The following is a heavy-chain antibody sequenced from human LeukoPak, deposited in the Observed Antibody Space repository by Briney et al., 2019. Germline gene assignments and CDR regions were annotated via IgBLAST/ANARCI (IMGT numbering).Heavy chain of an antibody. D-gene: IGHD1-26*01. Sequence: SETLSLTCTVSGGSISSYYWSWIRQPAGKALEWIGRIYTTGTTNYNPSLKTRVTMTVDTSKDQCSLKLSSVTAADTAVYYCARDRSVSGIDYWGQGTLVTVSS. CDR2: IYTTGTT. CDR1: GGSISSYY. V-gene: IGHV4-4*07. CDR3: ARDRSVSGIDY. J-gene: IGHJ4*02.